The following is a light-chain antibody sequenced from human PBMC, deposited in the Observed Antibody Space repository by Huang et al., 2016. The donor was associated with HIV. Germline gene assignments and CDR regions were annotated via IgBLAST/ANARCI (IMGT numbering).Light chain of an antibody. V-gene: IGKV3-15*01. Sequence: EIVLTQSPATRSMSPGQRATLSCRASQSVNRNLAWFQQKPGQAPRLLIYGASTRATGIPARFSGSGSGTEFTLTISSLQSEDFAVYYCQQYNNWPPMYTFGQGTKLEV. CDR3: QQYNNWPPMYT. CDR1: QSVNRN. CDR2: GAS. J-gene: IGKJ2*01.